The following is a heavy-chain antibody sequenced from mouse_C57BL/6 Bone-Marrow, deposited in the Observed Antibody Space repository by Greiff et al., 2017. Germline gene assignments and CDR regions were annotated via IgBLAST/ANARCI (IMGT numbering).Heavy chain of an antibody. J-gene: IGHJ3*01. CDR2: IYIGNGYT. V-gene: IGHV1-58*01. CDR3: AREWGLWFAY. Sequence: EVQLQQSGAELVRPGSSVKMSCKTSGYTFTSYGINWVKQRPGQGLEWIGYIYIGNGYTEYNEKFKGKAPLTFDPSYSTVYMQLSSLSSEVSAIYFCAREWGLWFAYWGQGTLVTVAA. CDR1: GYTFTSYG. D-gene: IGHD1-3*01.